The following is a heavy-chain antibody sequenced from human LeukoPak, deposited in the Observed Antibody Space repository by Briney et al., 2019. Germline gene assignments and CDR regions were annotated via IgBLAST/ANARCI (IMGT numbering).Heavy chain of an antibody. CDR3: ARATNSWVRGVIMWDYYYYYGMDV. CDR1: GFTFSSYW. V-gene: IGHV3-7*03. CDR2: IKQDGSEK. Sequence: GSLRLSCAASGFTFSSYWMSWVRQAPGKGLEWVANIKQDGSEKYYVDSVKGRFTISRDNAKNSLYLQMNSLRAEDTAVYYCARATNSWVRGVIMWDYYYYYGMDVWGQGTTVTVSS. D-gene: IGHD3-10*01. J-gene: IGHJ6*02.